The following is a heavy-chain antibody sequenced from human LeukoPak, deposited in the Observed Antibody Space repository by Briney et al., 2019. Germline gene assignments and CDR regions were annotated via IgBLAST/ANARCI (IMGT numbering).Heavy chain of an antibody. V-gene: IGHV3-11*01. CDR3: ARGQYYYDSSGYYNWFDP. CDR1: GFTFSDYY. D-gene: IGHD3-22*01. Sequence: GGSLRPSCAASGFTFSDYYMSWIRQAPGKGLEWVSYISSSGSTIYYADSVKGRFTISRDNAKNSLYLQMNSLRAEDTAVYYCARGQYYYDSSGYYNWFDPWGQGTLVTVSS. CDR2: ISSSGSTI. J-gene: IGHJ5*02.